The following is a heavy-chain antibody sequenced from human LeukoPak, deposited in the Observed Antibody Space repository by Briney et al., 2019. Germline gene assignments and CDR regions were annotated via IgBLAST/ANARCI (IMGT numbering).Heavy chain of an antibody. V-gene: IGHV3-23*01. Sequence: GGSLILSCAAAGFTFSSYAMSWVRQAPGKGLELVSAVSGSGGSTYYADSVKRRFTISRDNSKNTLYLKMNSLRAEDTAVYYCATDLLPPPDYYYSYYMDVWGKGTTVTVSS. D-gene: IGHD1-14*01. J-gene: IGHJ6*03. CDR1: GFTFSSYA. CDR3: ATDLLPPPDYYYSYYMDV. CDR2: VSGSGGST.